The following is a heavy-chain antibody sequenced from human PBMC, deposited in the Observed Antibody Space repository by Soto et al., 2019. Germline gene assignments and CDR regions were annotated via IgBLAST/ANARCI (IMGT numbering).Heavy chain of an antibody. J-gene: IGHJ4*02. CDR3: ARGPPISGSSLNS. D-gene: IGHD1-26*01. V-gene: IGHV3-48*03. CDR2: ITSSGSTI. Sequence: GGSLRLSCAASGFTFSNYEMNWVRQAPGKGLEWVSYITSSGSTIYYTDSVKGRFTISRDNAKNSLYLQMNSLRAEDTAIYYCARGPPISGSSLNSWGQGALVTVSS. CDR1: GFTFSNYE.